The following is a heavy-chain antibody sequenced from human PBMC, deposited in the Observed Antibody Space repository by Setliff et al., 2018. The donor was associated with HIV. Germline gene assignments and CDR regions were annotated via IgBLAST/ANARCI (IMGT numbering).Heavy chain of an antibody. CDR2: INPDSRGT. D-gene: IGHD6-13*01. V-gene: IGHV1-2*06. J-gene: IGHJ4*02. Sequence: ASVKVSCKTSGYAFTDYSIHWVRQAPGRGLEWVGRINPDSRGTNYAQTFQGRVTMTRDTSVSTAYMELSRLKSDDTAVFYCARGVKGIATTGKYYFDYWGQGTLVTVSS. CDR3: ARGVKGIATTGKYYFDY. CDR1: GYAFTDYS.